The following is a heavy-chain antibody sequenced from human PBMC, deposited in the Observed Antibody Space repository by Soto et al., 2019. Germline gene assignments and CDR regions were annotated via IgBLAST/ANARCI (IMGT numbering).Heavy chain of an antibody. D-gene: IGHD4-17*01. CDR1: EFTFSSYA. J-gene: IGHJ4*02. Sequence: EVQVLESGGGLVQPGGSLRLSCAGSEFTFSSYAMSWVRQAPGQGLEWVSAISGSGSNPYYADSVKGRFTISRDNSKNTLYLQMNSLRAEDTALYYCAKTASMTIRDGFDHWGQGTLVTDSS. V-gene: IGHV3-23*01. CDR2: ISGSGSNP. CDR3: AKTASMTIRDGFDH.